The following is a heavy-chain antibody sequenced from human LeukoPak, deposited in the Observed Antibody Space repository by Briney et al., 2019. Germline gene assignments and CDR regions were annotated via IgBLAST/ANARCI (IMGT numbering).Heavy chain of an antibody. CDR1: GFTFSTSW. CDR3: VRDMGYYDKV. V-gene: IGHV3-74*01. D-gene: IGHD3-22*01. J-gene: IGHJ4*02. CDR2: INTDGNTR. Sequence: GGSLRLSCATSGFTFSTSWMHWVRQAPGKGLVWVSRINTDGNTRDYADSVKGRFTISRDNAKNTLYLQMNSLRAEDTAIYYCVRDMGYYDKVWGQGTLITISS.